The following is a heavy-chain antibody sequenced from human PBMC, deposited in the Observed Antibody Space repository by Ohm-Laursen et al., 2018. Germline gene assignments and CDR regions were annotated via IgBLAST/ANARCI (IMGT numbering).Heavy chain of an antibody. CDR1: GGSASSGSYY. Sequence: SETLSLTCTVSGGSASSGSYYWSWIRQPPGKGLEWIGYIYYSGSTNYNPSLKSRVTISVDTSKNQFSLKLSSVTAADTALYYCARGLWWFDPWGQGTLVTVSS. CDR3: ARGLWWFDP. CDR2: IYYSGST. V-gene: IGHV4-61*01. J-gene: IGHJ5*02.